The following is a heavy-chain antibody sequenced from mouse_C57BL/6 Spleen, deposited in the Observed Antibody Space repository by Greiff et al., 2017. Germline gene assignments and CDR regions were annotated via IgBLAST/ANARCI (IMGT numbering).Heavy chain of an antibody. J-gene: IGHJ4*01. CDR2: ISSGSSTI. CDR1: GFTFSDYG. V-gene: IGHV5-17*01. Sequence: EVKLMESGGGLVKPGGSLKLSCAASGFTFSDYGMHWVRQAPEKGLEWVAYISSGSSTIYYADTVKGRFTISRDNAKNTLFLQMTSLRSEDTAMYYCARGDYYGSSYDAMDYWGQGTSVTVSS. CDR3: ARGDYYGSSYDAMDY. D-gene: IGHD1-1*01.